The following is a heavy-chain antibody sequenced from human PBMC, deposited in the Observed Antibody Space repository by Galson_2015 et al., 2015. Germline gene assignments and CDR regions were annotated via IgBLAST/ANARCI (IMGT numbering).Heavy chain of an antibody. CDR1: GFTFGSYG. J-gene: IGHJ3*02. D-gene: IGHD6-13*01. CDR2: ISSSGSTI. V-gene: IGHV3-48*03. Sequence: SLRLSCAASGFTFGSYGMNWVRQAPGKGLEWVSYISSSGSTIYYADSVKGRFTISRDNAKNSLYLQMNSLRAEDTAVYYCARASSWYGALDIWGQGTMVTVSS. CDR3: ARASSWYGALDI.